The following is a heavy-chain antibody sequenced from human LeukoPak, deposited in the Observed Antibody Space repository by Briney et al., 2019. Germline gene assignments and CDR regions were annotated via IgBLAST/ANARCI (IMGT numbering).Heavy chain of an antibody. V-gene: IGHV1-69*04. CDR3: ARDVDVDTAMVDAFDI. CDR2: IIPILGIA. J-gene: IGHJ3*02. CDR1: GGTFSSYA. Sequence: SVKVSCKASGGTFSSYAISWVRQAPGQGLEWMGRIIPILGIANYAQKFQGRVTIATDKSTSTAYMELSSLRSEDTAVYYCARDVDVDTAMVDAFDIWGQGTMVTVSS. D-gene: IGHD5-18*01.